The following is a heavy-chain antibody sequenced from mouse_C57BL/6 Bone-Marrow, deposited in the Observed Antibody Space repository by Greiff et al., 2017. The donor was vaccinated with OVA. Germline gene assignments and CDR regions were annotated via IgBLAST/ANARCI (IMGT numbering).Heavy chain of an antibody. CDR1: GFSLTSYG. V-gene: IGHV2-2*01. J-gene: IGHJ4*01. CDR2: IWSGGST. CDR3: ARNFPYYYGLYYAMDY. D-gene: IGHD1-1*01. Sequence: QVQLQQSGPGLVQPSQSLSITCTVSGFSLTSYGVHWVRQSPGKGLEWLGVIWSGGSTDYNAAFISRLSISKDNSKSQVFFKMNSLQADDTAIYYCARNFPYYYGLYYAMDYWGQGTSVTVSS.